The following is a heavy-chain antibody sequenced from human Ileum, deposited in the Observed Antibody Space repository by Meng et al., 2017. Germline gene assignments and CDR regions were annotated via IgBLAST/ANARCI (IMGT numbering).Heavy chain of an antibody. D-gene: IGHD5-12*01. V-gene: IGHV4-4*02. J-gene: IGHJ4*02. Sequence: QVLLQEAGRGLVRPSGTLSLPCEVSCDSASNTNWWDWLRQSPGKGLEWVGEIHHSGRTNFIASLQSRATISLDESKNQFSLTLTSVTAADTAVYYCARGVGDIRVGFDYWGQGSLVTVSS. CDR2: IHHSGRT. CDR1: CDSASNTNW. CDR3: ARGVGDIRVGFDY.